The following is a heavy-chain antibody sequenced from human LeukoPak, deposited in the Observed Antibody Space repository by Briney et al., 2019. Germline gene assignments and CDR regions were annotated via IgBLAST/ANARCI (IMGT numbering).Heavy chain of an antibody. CDR3: AKAPTRYCSGGSCYPLDC. J-gene: IGHJ4*02. D-gene: IGHD2-15*01. CDR1: GFTFNNYA. CDR2: ITDSGDST. V-gene: IGHV3-23*01. Sequence: GGSLRLSCTASGFTFNNYAMTWVRQSPAKGLEWLSSITDSGDSTYYADSVKGRFTMSGDNSKNTLYLQMNSLRADDSAVYYCAKAPTRYCSGGSCYPLDCWGQGTLVTVSS.